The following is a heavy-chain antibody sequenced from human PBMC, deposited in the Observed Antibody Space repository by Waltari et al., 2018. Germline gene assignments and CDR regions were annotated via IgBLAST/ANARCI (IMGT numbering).Heavy chain of an antibody. CDR2: IYYSGST. CDR1: GGSLSSSSYY. D-gene: IGHD3-9*01. CDR3: ARGIRGRYFDWYYFDY. J-gene: IGHJ4*02. Sequence: QLQLQESGPGLVKPSETLSLTCTVSGGSLSSSSYYWGWIRQPPGKGLEWIGSIYYSGSTYYNPSLKSRVTISVDTSKNQFSLKLSSVTAADTAVYYCARGIRGRYFDWYYFDYWGQGTLVTVSS. V-gene: IGHV4-39*07.